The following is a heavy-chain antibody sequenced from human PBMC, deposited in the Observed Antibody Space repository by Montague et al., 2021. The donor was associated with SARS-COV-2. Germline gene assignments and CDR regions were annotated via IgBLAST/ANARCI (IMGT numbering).Heavy chain of an antibody. J-gene: IGHJ4*02. CDR3: ARGGSGSYYFFDY. CDR2: ISYDGSNK. D-gene: IGHD1-26*01. Sequence: SLRLSCAASGFTFSSYAMHWVRQAPGKGLEWVAVISYDGSNKYYADSVKGRFTISRDNSKNTLYLQMSSLRAEDTAVYYCARGGSGSYYFFDYWGQGTLVTVSS. CDR1: GFTFSSYA. V-gene: IGHV3-30-3*01.